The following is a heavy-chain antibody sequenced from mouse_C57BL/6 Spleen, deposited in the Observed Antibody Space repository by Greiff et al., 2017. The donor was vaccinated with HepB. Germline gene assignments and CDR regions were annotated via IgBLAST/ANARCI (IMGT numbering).Heavy chain of an antibody. D-gene: IGHD1-1*01. CDR3: ARAYYGSFYAMDY. J-gene: IGHJ4*01. V-gene: IGHV1-76*01. Sequence: VQLQQSGAELVRPGASVKLSCKASGYTFTDYYINWVKQRPGQGLEWIARIYPGSGNTYYNEKFKGKATLTAEKSSSTAYMQLSSLTSEDSAVYFYARAYYGSFYAMDYWGQGTSDTVSS. CDR2: IYPGSGNT. CDR1: GYTFTDYY.